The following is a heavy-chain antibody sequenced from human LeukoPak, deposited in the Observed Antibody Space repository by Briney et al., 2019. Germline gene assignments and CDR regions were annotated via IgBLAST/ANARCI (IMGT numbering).Heavy chain of an antibody. Sequence: SETLSLTCTVSGASITNYYWGWIRQPPGNGLEWIGYIYYTGTTKYNPSLDSRVTISVDTSKDQFSLRLSSVTAADTAVYYCARLKWEETTFRNFYYGMDAWGQGTTVIVSS. J-gene: IGHJ6*02. V-gene: IGHV4-59*08. CDR2: IYYTGTT. CDR3: ARLKWEETTFRNFYYGMDA. D-gene: IGHD1-26*01. CDR1: GASITNYY.